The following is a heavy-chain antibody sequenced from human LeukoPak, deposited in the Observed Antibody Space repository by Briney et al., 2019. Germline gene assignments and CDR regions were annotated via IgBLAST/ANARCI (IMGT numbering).Heavy chain of an antibody. V-gene: IGHV1-2*06. CDR3: ATDAYYYDSSGYSTSVHYFDY. D-gene: IGHD3-22*01. CDR2: INPNSGGT. CDR1: GYTFTGYY. Sequence: ASVKVSCKASGYTFTGYYMHWVRQVPGQGLEWMGRINPNSGGTNYAQKFQGRVTMTRDTSISTAYMELSRLRSDDTAVYYCATDAYYYDSSGYSTSVHYFDYWGQGTLVTVSS. J-gene: IGHJ4*02.